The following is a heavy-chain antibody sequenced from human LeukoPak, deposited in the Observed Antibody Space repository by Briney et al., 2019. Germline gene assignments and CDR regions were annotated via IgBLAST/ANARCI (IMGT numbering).Heavy chain of an antibody. Sequence: GGSLRLSCAASGFTFSSYAMHWVRRAPGKGLEYVSAISSNGGSTYYANSVKGRFTISRDNSKNTLYLQMGSLRAEDMAVYYCAREGGGPYGGYVGGAFDIWGQGTMVTVSS. CDR3: AREGGGPYGGYVGGAFDI. J-gene: IGHJ3*02. CDR1: GFTFSSYA. CDR2: ISSNGGST. V-gene: IGHV3-64*01. D-gene: IGHD5-12*01.